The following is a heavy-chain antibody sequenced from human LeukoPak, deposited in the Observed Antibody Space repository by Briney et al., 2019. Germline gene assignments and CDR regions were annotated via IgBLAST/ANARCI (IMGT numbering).Heavy chain of an antibody. D-gene: IGHD3-9*01. V-gene: IGHV5-51*01. CDR3: ARGDLTGYLALLY. CDR2: IYPGDSDT. Sequence: GESLQISCKGSGYRFIRYWIGWVRQMPGKGLEWMGIIYPGDSDTRYSPSFQGQVTISADKSTSTAYLQWDSLKASDTAMYYCARGDLTGYLALLYWGQGTLVTVSS. J-gene: IGHJ4*02. CDR1: GYRFIRYW.